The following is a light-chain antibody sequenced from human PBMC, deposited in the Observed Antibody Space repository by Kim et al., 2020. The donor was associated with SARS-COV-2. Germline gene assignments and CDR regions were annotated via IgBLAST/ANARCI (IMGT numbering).Light chain of an antibody. CDR2: DTS. J-gene: IGKJ4*01. CDR1: QSVSNR. V-gene: IGKV3-15*01. Sequence: SQGDRVTLACRASQSVSNRLAWYQQKHGRAPRLLIYDTSTRATAIPPRFSGSGSGTEFTLTISSLQSEDFAVYYCQQYYDGPPLTFGGGTKVDIK. CDR3: QQYYDGPPLT.